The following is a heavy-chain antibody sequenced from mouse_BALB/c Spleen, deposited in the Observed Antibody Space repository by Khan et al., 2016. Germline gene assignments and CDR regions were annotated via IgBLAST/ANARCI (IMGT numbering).Heavy chain of an antibody. J-gene: IGHJ3*01. Sequence: QVQLKESGPGLVAPSQSLSITCTVSGFSLTGYGVNWVRQPPGKGLEWLGKIWGDGRTDYNSALTSRVSISKDNSKSQVFFKMNSLQTDDTANYYCSSDYDGFAYWGQGTLVIVSA. CDR3: SSDYDGFAY. CDR1: GFSLTGYG. D-gene: IGHD2-12*01. V-gene: IGHV2-6-7*01. CDR2: IWGDGRT.